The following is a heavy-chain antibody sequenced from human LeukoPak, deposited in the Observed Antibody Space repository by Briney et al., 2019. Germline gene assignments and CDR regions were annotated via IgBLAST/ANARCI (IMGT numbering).Heavy chain of an antibody. CDR1: GGSFSGYY. CDR3: ARRITMIVVVTFGRLFDY. Sequence: PSETLSLTCAVYGGSFSGYYWSWIRQPPGKGLEWIGEINHSGSTNYNPSLKSRVTISVDTSKNQFSLKLSSVTAADTAVYYCARRITMIVVVTFGRLFDYWGQGTLVTVSS. D-gene: IGHD3-22*01. CDR2: INHSGST. J-gene: IGHJ4*02. V-gene: IGHV4-34*01.